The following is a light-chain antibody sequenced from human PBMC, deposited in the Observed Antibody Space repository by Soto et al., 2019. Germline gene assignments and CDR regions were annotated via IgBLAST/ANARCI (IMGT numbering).Light chain of an antibody. CDR1: SSDVGGYNY. J-gene: IGLJ3*02. CDR2: EVS. V-gene: IGLV2-14*01. CDR3: GSYESSRV. Sequence: QSALTQPASVSGSPGQSITISCTGTSSDVGGYNYVSWYQQHPGKAPKLMIYEVSNRPSGVSNRFSGSKSGNTASLTISGDEAEDEADNYCGSYESSRVFGPGTKLTVL.